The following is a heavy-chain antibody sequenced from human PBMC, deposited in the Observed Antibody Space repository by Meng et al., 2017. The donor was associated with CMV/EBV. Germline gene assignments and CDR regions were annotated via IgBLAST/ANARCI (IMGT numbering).Heavy chain of an antibody. Sequence: SCTASGYTFSGYLIHWIRQAPGQRLEWMGWINPNNRDTKYAERFQGRVTMTRDTSTNTVYMELDSLRFVDTAIYYCAKDESNGNTDYWGPGTLVTVSS. CDR1: GYTFSGYL. D-gene: IGHD1-1*01. CDR2: INPNNRDT. J-gene: IGHJ4*02. V-gene: IGHV1-2*02. CDR3: AKDESNGNTDY.